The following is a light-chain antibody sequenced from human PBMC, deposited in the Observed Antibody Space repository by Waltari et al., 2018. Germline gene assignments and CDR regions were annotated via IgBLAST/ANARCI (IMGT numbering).Light chain of an antibody. V-gene: IGKV1-8*01. CDR2: AAS. Sequence: AIRITQSPSSLSASTGDRVTITCRASQGISTYLAWHQQKPGKAPKLLIYAASTLQSGVPSRFRGSGSGTDFTLTISCLQSEDFATYYCQQYYSHPRTFGQGTKVEI. CDR1: QGISTY. CDR3: QQYYSHPRT. J-gene: IGKJ1*01.